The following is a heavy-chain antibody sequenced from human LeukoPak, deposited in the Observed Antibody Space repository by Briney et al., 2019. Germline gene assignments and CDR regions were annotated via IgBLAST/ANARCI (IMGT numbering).Heavy chain of an antibody. D-gene: IGHD3-3*01. Sequence: SETLSLTCTVSGGSISSHYWSWIRQPPGKGLEWIGYIYYSGSTNYNPSLKSRVTISVDTSKNQFSLKLSSVTAADTAVYYCARLYDFWSNGHGWFDPWGQGTLVTVSS. CDR2: IYYSGST. J-gene: IGHJ5*02. CDR3: ARLYDFWSNGHGWFDP. V-gene: IGHV4-59*11. CDR1: GGSISSHY.